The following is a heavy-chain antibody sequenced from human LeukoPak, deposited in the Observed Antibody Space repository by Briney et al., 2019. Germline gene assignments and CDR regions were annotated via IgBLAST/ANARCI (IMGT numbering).Heavy chain of an antibody. J-gene: IGHJ4*02. D-gene: IGHD2-21*02. V-gene: IGHV4-59*01. Sequence: SETLSLTCTVSGGSISSYYWSWIRQPPGKGLEWIGYIYYSGSTNYNPSLKSRVTISVDTSKNQFSLKLSSVTAADTAVYYCARQRDLVTDRPLDYWGQGTLVTVSS. CDR2: IYYSGST. CDR3: ARQRDLVTDRPLDY. CDR1: GGSISSYY.